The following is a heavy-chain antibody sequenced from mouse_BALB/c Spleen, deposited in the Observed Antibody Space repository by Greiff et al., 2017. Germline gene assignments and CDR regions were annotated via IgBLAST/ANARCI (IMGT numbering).Heavy chain of an antibody. CDR1: GISITTGNYR. J-gene: IGHJ2*01. V-gene: IGHV3-5*02. CDR2: IYYSGTI. D-gene: IGHD1-1*01. Sequence: DVKLQESGPGLVKPSQTVSLTCTVTGISITTGNYRWSWIRQFPGNKLEWIGYIYYSGTITYNPSLTSRTTITRDTSKNQFFLEMNSLTAEDTATYYCARDGYYGSSPFDYWGQGTTLTVSS. CDR3: ARDGYYGSSPFDY.